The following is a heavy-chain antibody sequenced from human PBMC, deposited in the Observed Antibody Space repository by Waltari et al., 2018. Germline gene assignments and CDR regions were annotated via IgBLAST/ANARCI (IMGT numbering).Heavy chain of an antibody. CDR3: ARDRGRGLYLEA. CDR1: RNGR. D-gene: IGHD2-15*01. V-gene: IGHV4-4*02. Sequence: RNGRGKWARQPPGKGLGRSGQVHGSGRTNYNPSLESLVPEATYTSNSRFSLELSYATAADTAVYYSARDRGRGLYLEAWGQGTLVT. J-gene: IGHJ5*02. CDR2: VHGSGRT.